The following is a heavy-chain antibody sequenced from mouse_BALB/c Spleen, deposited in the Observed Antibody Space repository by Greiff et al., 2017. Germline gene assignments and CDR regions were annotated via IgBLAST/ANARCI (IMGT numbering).Heavy chain of an antibody. J-gene: IGHJ2*01. Sequence: EVQLVESGPGLVKPSQSLSLTCTVTGYSITSDYAWNWIRQFPGNKLEWMGYISYSGSTSYNPSLKSRISITRDTSKNQFFLQLNSVTTEDTATYYCAITTVVAEGFDYWGQGTTLTVSS. D-gene: IGHD1-1*01. V-gene: IGHV3-2*02. CDR3: AITTVVAEGFDY. CDR1: GYSITSDYA. CDR2: ISYSGST.